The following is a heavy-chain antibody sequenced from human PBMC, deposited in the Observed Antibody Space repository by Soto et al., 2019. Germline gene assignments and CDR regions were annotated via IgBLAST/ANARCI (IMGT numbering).Heavy chain of an antibody. CDR2: IYYSGST. CDR1: GGSISSSSYY. CDR3: ASVRRGGYDSLRYYYGMDV. D-gene: IGHD5-12*01. Sequence: SETLSLTCTVSGGSISSSSYYWGWIRQPPGKGLEWIGSIYYSGSTYFNPSLKSRVTISVDTSKNQFSLKLSSVTAADTAVYYCASVRRGGYDSLRYYYGMDVWGQGTTVTVSS. J-gene: IGHJ6*02. V-gene: IGHV4-39*01.